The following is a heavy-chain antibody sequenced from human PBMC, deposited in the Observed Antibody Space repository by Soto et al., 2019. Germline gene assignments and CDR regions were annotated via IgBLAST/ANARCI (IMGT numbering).Heavy chain of an antibody. D-gene: IGHD6-13*01. CDR1: GFTFSSYA. J-gene: IGHJ5*02. V-gene: IGHV3-23*01. CDR3: AKDTLYSSSWYDGDWFDP. Sequence: GESLKISCAASGFTFSSYAMSWVRQAPGKGLEWVSAISGSGGSTYYADSVKGRFTISRDNSKNTLYLQMNSLRAEDTAVYYCAKDTLYSSSWYDGDWFDPWGQGTLVTVSS. CDR2: ISGSGGST.